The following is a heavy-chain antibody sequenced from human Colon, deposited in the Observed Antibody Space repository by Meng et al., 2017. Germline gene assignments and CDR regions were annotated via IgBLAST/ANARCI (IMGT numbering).Heavy chain of an antibody. D-gene: IGHD3-16*01. V-gene: IGHV4-61*08. J-gene: IGHJ4*02. CDR3: ARDYWGSLDF. CDR2: ARIDYANT. Sequence: QGRLQEAGPGLVRPSEPLSLICAVSGASVRSPDHQWGWVRQPPGKGLEWIGYARIDYANTNYNPSLKSRVNVSLDTSKNQFSLNVRSVTAADTAVYYCARDYWGSLDFWGQGILVTVSS. CDR1: GASVRSPDHQ.